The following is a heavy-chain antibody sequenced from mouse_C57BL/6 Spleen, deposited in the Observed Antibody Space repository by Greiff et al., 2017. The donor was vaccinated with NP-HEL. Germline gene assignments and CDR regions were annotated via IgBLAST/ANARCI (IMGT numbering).Heavy chain of an antibody. D-gene: IGHD1-1*01. CDR2: IYPGSGST. CDR1: GYTFTSYW. CDR3: ARDYGSSYPSHAMDY. J-gene: IGHJ4*01. Sequence: QVQLQQPGAELVKPGASVKMSCKASGYTFTSYWITWVKQRPGQGLEWIGDIYPGSGSTNYNEKFKSKATLTVDTSSSTAYMQLSSLTSEDSAVYYWARDYGSSYPSHAMDYWGQGTSVTVSS. V-gene: IGHV1-55*01.